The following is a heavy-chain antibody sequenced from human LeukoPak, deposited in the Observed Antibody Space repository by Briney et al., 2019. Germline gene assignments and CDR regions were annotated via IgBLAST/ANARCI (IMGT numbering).Heavy chain of an antibody. Sequence: PSETLSLTCTVSGGSISSSSYYWGWIRQPPGKGLEWIGNIYSSGSTYYNPSLKSRVALSVDTSKNQFSLKLSSVTAADTAVYYCARGSSSSWYEFDYWGQGTLVTVSS. CDR3: ARGSSSSWYEFDY. CDR2: IYSSGST. V-gene: IGHV4-39*07. J-gene: IGHJ4*02. CDR1: GGSISSSSYY. D-gene: IGHD6-13*01.